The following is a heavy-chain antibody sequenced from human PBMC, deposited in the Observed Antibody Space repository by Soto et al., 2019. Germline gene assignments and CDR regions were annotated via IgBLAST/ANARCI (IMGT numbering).Heavy chain of an antibody. J-gene: IGHJ4*02. CDR3: AKGGRQWVVKFDFNY. D-gene: IGHD6-19*01. V-gene: IGHV3-30*18. CDR1: GFTFSDYA. Sequence: VQLVESGGGVVQPGRSLRLSCAASGFTFSDYAMHWVRQAPGKGLEWVAVVSHDGRNTHYADSVKGRFTISRDSSKNTVSLKMTSLRAEDTAVYYWAKGGRQWVVKFDFNYWGQGALVTVSS. CDR2: VSHDGRNT.